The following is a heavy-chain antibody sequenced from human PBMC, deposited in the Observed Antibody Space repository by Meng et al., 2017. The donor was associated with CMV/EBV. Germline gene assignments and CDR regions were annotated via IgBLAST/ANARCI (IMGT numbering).Heavy chain of an antibody. Sequence: SETLSLTCAVYGGSFSGYYWSWIRQPPGKGLEWIGEINHSGCTNYNPSLKSRVTISVDTSKNQFSLKLSSVTAADTAVYYCAYYDILTGIRNWGQGTLVTVSS. CDR1: GGSFSGYY. CDR2: INHSGCT. J-gene: IGHJ4*02. CDR3: AYYDILTGIRN. V-gene: IGHV4-34*01. D-gene: IGHD3-9*01.